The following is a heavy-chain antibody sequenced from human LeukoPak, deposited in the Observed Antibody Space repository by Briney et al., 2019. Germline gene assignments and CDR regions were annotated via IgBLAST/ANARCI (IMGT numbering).Heavy chain of an antibody. Sequence: GGSLRLSCAASGFTFSDYYMSWIRQASGKGLEWVSYISSSGSTIYYADSVKGRFTISRDNAKNSLYLQMNSLRAEDTAVYYCAGYCSSTSCSPFDYWGQGTLVTVSS. CDR1: GFTFSDYY. CDR3: AGYCSSTSCSPFDY. V-gene: IGHV3-11*01. D-gene: IGHD2-2*01. CDR2: ISSSGSTI. J-gene: IGHJ4*02.